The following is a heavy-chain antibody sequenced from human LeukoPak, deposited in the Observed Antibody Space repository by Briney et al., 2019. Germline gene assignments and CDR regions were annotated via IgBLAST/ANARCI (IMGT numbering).Heavy chain of an antibody. J-gene: IGHJ6*04. CDR2: ISASGGST. D-gene: IGHD3-10*01. Sequence: GGSLRLSCAASGFTFDNYAMSWVRQAPGKGLGWVSSISASGGSTYYADSVKGRFTISRDNSNKILYLQMNSLRAEDTAVYYCAKCFSMIRGLRGTYYYYGMDVWGRGTTVTVSS. CDR3: AKCFSMIRGLRGTYYYYGMDV. V-gene: IGHV3-23*01. CDR1: GFTFDNYA.